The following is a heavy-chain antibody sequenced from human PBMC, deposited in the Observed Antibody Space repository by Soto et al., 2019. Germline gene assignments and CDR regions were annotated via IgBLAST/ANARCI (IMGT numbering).Heavy chain of an antibody. Sequence: QVQLQPSGPGLVQASQTLSLTCSISGGSITSADYYWSWIRHHPGKGLEWIGYITYIGSTYYSPSLMGRITISVDTSKTQFSLKLSSVTAADTAVYYCAREFTGTYPYSYGRDVWGQGTTVTVSS. V-gene: IGHV4-31*03. J-gene: IGHJ6*02. CDR3: AREFTGTYPYSYGRDV. CDR2: ITYIGST. D-gene: IGHD1-26*01. CDR1: GGSITSADYY.